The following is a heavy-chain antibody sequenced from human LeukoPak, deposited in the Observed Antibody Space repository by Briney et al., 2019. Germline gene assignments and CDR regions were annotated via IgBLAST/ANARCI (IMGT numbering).Heavy chain of an antibody. CDR2: ILTNFGTA. Sequence: SVKVSCKASGATFSSYAISWVRQPPGPGLERMGRILTNFGTANYSQEFKGRVTITPDESTSTAYMELSSLRSEDTAVYYCARDRRGTIFGVVTERPYYYYYYYMDVWGKGTTGTVSS. V-gene: IGHV1-69*15. D-gene: IGHD3-3*01. CDR3: ARDRRGTIFGVVTERPYYYYYYYMDV. J-gene: IGHJ6*03. CDR1: GATFSSYA.